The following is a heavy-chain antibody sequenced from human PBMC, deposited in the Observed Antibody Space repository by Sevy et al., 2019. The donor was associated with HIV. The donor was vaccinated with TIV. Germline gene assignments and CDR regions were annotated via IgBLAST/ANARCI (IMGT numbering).Heavy chain of an antibody. V-gene: IGHV3-23*01. CDR1: GFNFNNYA. D-gene: IGHD3-3*01. Sequence: GGSLRLSCAAAGFNFNNYAMTWVRQAPGKGLEWVSGISFRGSKTSYAESVKGRFSISRDPSKNTLYLQMNNVRVEDTAVYFCAKTPFMDFWNDYYSFYFDFWGQGTLVTVSS. J-gene: IGHJ4*02. CDR3: AKTPFMDFWNDYYSFYFDF. CDR2: ISFRGSKT.